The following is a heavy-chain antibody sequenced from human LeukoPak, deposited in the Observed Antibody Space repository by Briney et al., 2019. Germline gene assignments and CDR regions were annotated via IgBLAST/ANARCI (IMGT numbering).Heavy chain of an antibody. J-gene: IGHJ5*02. CDR2: IYHSGST. Sequence: PSQTLSLTCAVSGGSISSGGYSWSWIRQPPGKGLEWIGYIYHSGSTYYNPSLKSRVTISVDRSKNQFSLKLSSVTAADTAVYYCARGVTMSISMVFDPWGQGTLVTVSS. CDR3: ARGVTMSISMVFDP. CDR1: GGSISSGGYS. V-gene: IGHV4-30-2*01. D-gene: IGHD3-10*02.